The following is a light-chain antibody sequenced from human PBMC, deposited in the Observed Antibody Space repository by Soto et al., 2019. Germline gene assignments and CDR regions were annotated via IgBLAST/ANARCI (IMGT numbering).Light chain of an antibody. CDR1: SSDVGGYNY. J-gene: IGLJ2*01. CDR3: SSYTSSSFVV. CDR2: DVS. V-gene: IGLV2-14*01. Sequence: QSVLTQPASVSGSPGQSITISCTGTSSDVGGYNYVSWYQQHPGKAPKLMIYDVSNRPSGVSNRFSGSKSGNTASLTISGLKAEDEADYYCSSYTSSSFVVFCGGTKLTVL.